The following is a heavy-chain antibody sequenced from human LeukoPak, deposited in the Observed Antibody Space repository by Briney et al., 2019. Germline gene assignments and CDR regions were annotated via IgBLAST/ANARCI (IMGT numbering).Heavy chain of an antibody. Sequence: SETLSLTCSVSGGSISSDYWSWIQQPPGKGLEWIGYMYYTGNTNYNPSLKSRVTISVDTSKKQFSLKVSSVTAADTAVYYCARGHTYSNYVWFDPWGQGTLVTVSS. CDR2: MYYTGNT. CDR1: GGSISSDY. V-gene: IGHV4-59*01. J-gene: IGHJ5*02. D-gene: IGHD4-11*01. CDR3: ARGHTYSNYVWFDP.